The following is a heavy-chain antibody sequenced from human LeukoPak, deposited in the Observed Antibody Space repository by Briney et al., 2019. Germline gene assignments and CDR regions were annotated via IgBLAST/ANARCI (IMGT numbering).Heavy chain of an antibody. D-gene: IGHD3-10*01. J-gene: IGHJ5*02. V-gene: IGHV4-34*01. CDR1: GGSFSGYY. Sequence: SETLSLTCAVYGGSFSGYYWSWIRQPPGKGLEWIGEINHSGSTNYNPSPKSRVTISVDTSKNQFSLKLSSVTAADTAVYYCARHVTYGLYNWFDPWGQGTLVTVSS. CDR3: ARHVTYGLYNWFDP. CDR2: INHSGST.